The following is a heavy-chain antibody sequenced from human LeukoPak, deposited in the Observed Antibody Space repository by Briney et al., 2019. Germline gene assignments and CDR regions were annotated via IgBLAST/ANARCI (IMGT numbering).Heavy chain of an antibody. CDR2: IKGDGSQK. J-gene: IGHJ3*01. CDR1: GFTFSSSS. V-gene: IGHV3-7*01. Sequence: PGGSLRLSCAASGFTFSSSSMSWVRRAPGKGLEWVANIKGDGSQKYYVDSVQGRFIISRDNAKNSLYLQMNSLRAEDTAVYYCARHLEFRGYDMYPADAFDLWGQGTMVTVSS. CDR3: ARHLEFRGYDMYPADAFDL. D-gene: IGHD5-12*01.